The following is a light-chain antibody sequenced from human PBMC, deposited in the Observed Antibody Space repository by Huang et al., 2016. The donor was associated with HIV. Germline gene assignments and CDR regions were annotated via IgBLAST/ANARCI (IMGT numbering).Light chain of an antibody. CDR2: AAS. CDR1: QTVDMY. Sequence: DIQMTQSPSSLSASIGDRVTMSCRARQTVDMYLNWYQQTPGRAPKLLIYAASNLQSDVPSRFSGTGSGTNFTLTISSLQPEDFVIYFCQQTYNVPRTFGQGTALEIK. CDR3: QQTYNVPRT. J-gene: IGKJ2*01. V-gene: IGKV1-39*01.